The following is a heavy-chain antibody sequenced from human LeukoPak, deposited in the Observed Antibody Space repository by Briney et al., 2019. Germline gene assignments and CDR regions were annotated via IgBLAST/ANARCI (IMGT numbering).Heavy chain of an antibody. J-gene: IGHJ5*02. Sequence: SETLSLTCTVSGGSISSSSYYWGWLRQPPGKGLEWIRSIYYSGSTYYNPSLKSRVTISVDTSKNQFSLKLSSVTGADTAVYYCAKQVGVTGPWGQGTLVTVSS. CDR3: AKQVGVTGP. CDR2: IYYSGST. D-gene: IGHD2-15*01. CDR1: GGSISSSSYY. V-gene: IGHV4-39*07.